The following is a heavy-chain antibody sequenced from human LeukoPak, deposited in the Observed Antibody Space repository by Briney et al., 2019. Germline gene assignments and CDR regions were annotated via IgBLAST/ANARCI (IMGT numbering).Heavy chain of an antibody. Sequence: ASVKVSCKASGYTFTSYDNNWVRQAPGQGLEWLGIINPGGVTTTSAQKFQGRVTLTRDTSTSTVYMELSSLRSEDTAVYYCAGTSCSGGSCYYHSWGQGTLVTVSS. J-gene: IGHJ4*02. CDR3: AGTSCSGGSCYYHS. CDR2: INPGGVTT. CDR1: GYTFTSYD. D-gene: IGHD2-15*01. V-gene: IGHV1-46*01.